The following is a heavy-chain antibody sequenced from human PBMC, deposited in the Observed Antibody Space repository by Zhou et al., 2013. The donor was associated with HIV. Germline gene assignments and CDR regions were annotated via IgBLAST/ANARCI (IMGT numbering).Heavy chain of an antibody. J-gene: IGHJ6*03. CDR1: GGTFSSYA. Sequence: QVQLVQSGAEVKKPGSSVKVSCKASGGTFSSYAVNWVRQAPGQGLEWMGGIIPIFGTANYAQKFQGRVTITTDESTSTAYMELSSLRSEDTAVYYCARDRIRVAAAGTDDYYYYMDVWGKGTTVTVSS. CDR3: ARDRIRVAAAGTDDYYYYMDV. CDR2: IIPIFGTA. D-gene: IGHD6-13*01. V-gene: IGHV1-69*05.